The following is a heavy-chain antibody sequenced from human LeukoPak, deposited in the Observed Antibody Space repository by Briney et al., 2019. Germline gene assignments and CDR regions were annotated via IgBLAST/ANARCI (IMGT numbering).Heavy chain of an antibody. Sequence: GGSLRLSCAASGFTFSSAWMTWVRQAPGKGLEWVGHIKNKTTGETTEYAAPVKGRFIISRDDSKNTLYLQMNSLRTEDTAVYYCARGFCSSISCYQGPFDFWGQGTLVTVSS. J-gene: IGHJ4*02. D-gene: IGHD2-2*01. CDR2: IKNKTTGETT. CDR3: ARGFCSSISCYQGPFDF. V-gene: IGHV3-15*01. CDR1: GFTFSSAW.